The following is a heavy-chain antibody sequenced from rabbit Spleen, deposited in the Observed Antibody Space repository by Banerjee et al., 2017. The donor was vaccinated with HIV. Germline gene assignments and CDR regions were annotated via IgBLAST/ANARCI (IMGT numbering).Heavy chain of an antibody. V-gene: IGHV1S40*01. CDR3: ARCVEYVTYGLDL. CDR1: GFSFSSSNY. D-gene: IGHD6-1*01. J-gene: IGHJ6*01. CDR2: IKTRGTENT. Sequence: QSLEESGGDLVKPGASLTLTCTASGFSFSSSNYMCWVRQAPGKGLEWIGCIKTRGTENTYYATWAKGRFTISKASSTTVTLQMTSLTAADTATYFCARCVEYVTYGLDLWGPGTLVTVS.